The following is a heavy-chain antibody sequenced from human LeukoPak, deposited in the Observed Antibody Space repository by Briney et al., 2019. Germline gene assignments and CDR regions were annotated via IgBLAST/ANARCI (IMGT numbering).Heavy chain of an antibody. CDR2: ISYDGSNK. Sequence: GGSLRLSCEASGFTFSSYGIHWVRQAPGKGLEWVAVISYDGSNKYYADSVKGRFTISRDNSKNTVYLQMNSLRAEDTAVYYCARDNAGLVKHLDAFDLWGQGTMVTVAS. D-gene: IGHD1-26*01. CDR3: ARDNAGLVKHLDAFDL. J-gene: IGHJ3*01. CDR1: GFTFSSYG. V-gene: IGHV3-30*03.